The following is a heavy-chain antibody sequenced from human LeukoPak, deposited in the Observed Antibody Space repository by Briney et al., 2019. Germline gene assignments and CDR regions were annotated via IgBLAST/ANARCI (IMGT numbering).Heavy chain of an antibody. CDR3: ARGNWNYEDY. V-gene: IGHV3-30-3*01. CDR2: ISYDGSNK. Sequence: TGRSLRLSCAASGFTFSSYAMHWVRQAPGKGLEWVAVISYDGSNKYYADSVKGRFTISRDNSKNTLYLQMNSLRAEDTAVYYCARGNWNYEDYWGQGTLVTVSS. D-gene: IGHD1-7*01. CDR1: GFTFSSYA. J-gene: IGHJ4*02.